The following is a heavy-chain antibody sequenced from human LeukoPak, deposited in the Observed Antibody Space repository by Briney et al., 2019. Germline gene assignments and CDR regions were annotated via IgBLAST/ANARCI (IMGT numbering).Heavy chain of an antibody. V-gene: IGHV1-18*01. D-gene: IGHD3-10*01. CDR3: ARTYYYGSGSPRRDTFDI. Sequence: ASVKVSCKASGYTFTNDGITWVRQAPGQGLEWMGRISAYNGDTNYAQKLQGRVTMTTDTSTSTAYMELRSLRSDDTAVYYCARTYYYGSGSPRRDTFDIWGQGTMVTVSS. CDR2: ISAYNGDT. CDR1: GYTFTNDG. J-gene: IGHJ3*02.